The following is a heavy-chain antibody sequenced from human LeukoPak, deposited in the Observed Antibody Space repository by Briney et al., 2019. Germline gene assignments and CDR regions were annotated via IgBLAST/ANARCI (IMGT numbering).Heavy chain of an antibody. Sequence: SVKVSCKASGGTLSNFPISWVRQAPGQGLEWMGGIIPIFDTTNYAQKFQGRVTITADKSTSTAYMELGSLRSEDTAVYYCARGGGYCSSTSCPQGMDVWGQGTTVTVSS. V-gene: IGHV1-69*06. CDR3: ARGGGYCSSTSCPQGMDV. CDR2: IIPIFDTT. J-gene: IGHJ6*02. D-gene: IGHD2-2*03. CDR1: GGTLSNFP.